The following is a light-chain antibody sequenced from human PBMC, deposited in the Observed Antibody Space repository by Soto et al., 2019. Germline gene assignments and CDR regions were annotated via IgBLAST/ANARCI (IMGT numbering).Light chain of an antibody. CDR2: EGS. V-gene: IGLV2-23*01. Sequence: QSALTQPASVSGSPGQSITISCTGTSSDVGSYNLVSWYQQNPGKAPKLMIYEGSKRPSGVSNRFSGSKSGNTASPTISGLQAEDEADYYCCSFAGSRMWVFGGGTQLTVL. CDR3: CSFAGSRMWV. CDR1: SSDVGSYNL. J-gene: IGLJ3*02.